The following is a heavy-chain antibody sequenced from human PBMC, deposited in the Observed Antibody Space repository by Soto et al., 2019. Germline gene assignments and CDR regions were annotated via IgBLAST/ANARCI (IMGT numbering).Heavy chain of an antibody. Sequence: GGSLRLSCAASGFTFSSYAMSWVRQAPGKGLEWVSAISGSGGSTYYADSVKGRFTISRDNSKNTLYLQMNSLRAEDTAVYYCAKDLVIVPAAIRLRPSYYYGMDVWGQGTTVTVSS. V-gene: IGHV3-23*01. D-gene: IGHD2-2*02. CDR1: GFTFSSYA. CDR2: ISGSGGST. J-gene: IGHJ6*02. CDR3: AKDLVIVPAAIRLRPSYYYGMDV.